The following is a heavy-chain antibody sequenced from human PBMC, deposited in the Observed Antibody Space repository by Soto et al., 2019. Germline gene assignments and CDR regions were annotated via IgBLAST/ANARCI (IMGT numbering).Heavy chain of an antibody. CDR2: IYPTGST. CDR3: ATGRSEIVPGAMDT. CDR1: GGSFSSYY. J-gene: IGHJ5*02. Sequence: QVQLQESGPGLVTPSEPLSLSCTVSGGSFSSYYCNWVRKSAGKGLEWIGRIYPTGSTTYNPYLKSRLTMSVDTSKNQFSLRLTSMTAADTAVYYCATGRSEIVPGAMDTWGQGTLVTVSS. V-gene: IGHV4-4*07. D-gene: IGHD2-2*01.